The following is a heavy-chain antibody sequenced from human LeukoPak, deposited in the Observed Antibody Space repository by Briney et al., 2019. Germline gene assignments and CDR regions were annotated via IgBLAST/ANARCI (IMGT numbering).Heavy chain of an antibody. Sequence: ASVKVSCKASGYTFTGYYMHWVRQAPGQGLEWMGRINPNSGGTNYAQKFQGRVTMTRDTSISTAYMELSRLRSDGTAVYYCARVMSPDYYDSSGYDYWGQGTLVTVSS. J-gene: IGHJ4*02. CDR1: GYTFTGYY. D-gene: IGHD3-22*01. V-gene: IGHV1-2*06. CDR2: INPNSGGT. CDR3: ARVMSPDYYDSSGYDY.